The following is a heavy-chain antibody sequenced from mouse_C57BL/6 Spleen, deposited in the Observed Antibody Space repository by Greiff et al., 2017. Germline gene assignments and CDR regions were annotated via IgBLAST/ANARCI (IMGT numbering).Heavy chain of an antibody. CDR1: GYTFTRYW. J-gene: IGHJ1*03. CDR3: ARDYYGSSSWYFDV. V-gene: IGHV1-50*01. D-gene: IGHD1-1*01. CDR2: IDPSESYT. Sequence: QVQLQQPGAELVKPGASVKLSCTASGYTFTRYWMPWVKQRPGQGLEWIGEIDPSESYTHYKQQFKGKATLSVDTTSSTAYRQLSSRTSEDSAVYYCARDYYGSSSWYFDVWGTGTTVTVSS.